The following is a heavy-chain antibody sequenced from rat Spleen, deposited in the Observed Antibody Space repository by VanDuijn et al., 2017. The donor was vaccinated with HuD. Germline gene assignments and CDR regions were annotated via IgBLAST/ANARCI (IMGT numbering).Heavy chain of an antibody. D-gene: IGHD2-7*01. CDR1: GFTFSDYA. V-gene: IGHV5S23*01. CDR2: ISSGGGNS. J-gene: IGHJ3*01. CDR3: TAHGNRISRFAY. Sequence: EVQLVESDGGLVQPGRSLKLSCAASGFTFSDYAMAWVRQTPTRGLEWVASISSGGGNSYYRDSVKGRFTISRDNAESTLYLQMDSLRSEDTATYYCTAHGNRISRFAYWGQGTLVTVSS.